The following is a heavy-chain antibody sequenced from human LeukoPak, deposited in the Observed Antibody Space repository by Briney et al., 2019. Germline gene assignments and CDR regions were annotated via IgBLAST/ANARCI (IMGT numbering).Heavy chain of an antibody. V-gene: IGHV3-74*01. CDR2: TNSDGSIT. J-gene: IGHJ3*02. CDR1: GFTFSTYW. Sequence: GGSLRLSCAASGFTFSTYWMHWVRQAPGKGLVWVSRTNSDGSITNYADSVKGRFTISRDNAKNTLYLQMNSLRAEDTAVYYCARDASALVGATRSRAFDIWGQGTMVTVSS. D-gene: IGHD1-26*01. CDR3: ARDASALVGATRSRAFDI.